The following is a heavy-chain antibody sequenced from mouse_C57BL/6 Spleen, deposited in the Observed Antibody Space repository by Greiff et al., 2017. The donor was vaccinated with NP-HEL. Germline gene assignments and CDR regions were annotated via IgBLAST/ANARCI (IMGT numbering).Heavy chain of an antibody. J-gene: IGHJ3*01. CDR1: GFTFSSYA. V-gene: IGHV5-4*01. Sequence: EVQLVESGGGLVKPGGSLKLSCAASGFTFSSYAMSWVRQTPEKRLEWVATISDGGSYTYYPDNVKGRFPISRDHANNNLSLQMSHLKSEDTAMYYCSRVDYDWFAYWGQGTLVTVSA. CDR2: ISDGGSYT. CDR3: SRVDYDWFAY. D-gene: IGHD2-4*01.